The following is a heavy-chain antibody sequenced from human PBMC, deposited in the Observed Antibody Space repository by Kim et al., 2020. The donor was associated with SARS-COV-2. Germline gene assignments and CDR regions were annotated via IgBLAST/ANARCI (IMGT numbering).Heavy chain of an antibody. Sequence: SETLSLTCAVYGGSFSGYYWSWIRQPPGKGLEWIGEINHSGSTNYNPSLKSRVTISVDTSKNQFSLKLSSVTAADTAVYYCARGYSYGRWYFDYWGQGTLVTGSS. J-gene: IGHJ4*02. CDR3: ARGYSYGRWYFDY. CDR2: INHSGST. D-gene: IGHD5-18*01. CDR1: GGSFSGYY. V-gene: IGHV4-34*01.